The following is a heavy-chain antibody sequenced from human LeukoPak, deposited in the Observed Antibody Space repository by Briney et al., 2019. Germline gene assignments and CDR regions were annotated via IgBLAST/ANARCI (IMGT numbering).Heavy chain of an antibody. Sequence: GGSLRLSCTASGFTFTSYSINWVRQAPGKGLEWVSSIDTISSDIYYADSVRGRFTISRDNAKRSVYLQMNSLRVEDTAVYYCARLITARLKGSYYFDYWGLGTLVTVSS. J-gene: IGHJ4*02. CDR1: GFTFTSYS. CDR3: ARLITARLKGSYYFDY. V-gene: IGHV3-21*01. D-gene: IGHD6-6*01. CDR2: IDTISSDI.